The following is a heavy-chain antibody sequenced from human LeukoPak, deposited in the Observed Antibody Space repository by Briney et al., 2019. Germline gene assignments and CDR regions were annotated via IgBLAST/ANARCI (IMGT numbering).Heavy chain of an antibody. J-gene: IGHJ3*02. CDR1: GFTFSSYS. CDR2: ISSRSSYI. D-gene: IGHD4-17*01. V-gene: IGHV3-21*01. Sequence: KTGGSLRLSCAASGFTFSSYSMNWVRQAPGKGLEWVSSISSRSSYIDYADSLKGRFTISRDNAKNSLYLQMNSLRAEDTAVYYCASDRYYGPGGAALDIWGQGTMVTVSS. CDR3: ASDRYYGPGGAALDI.